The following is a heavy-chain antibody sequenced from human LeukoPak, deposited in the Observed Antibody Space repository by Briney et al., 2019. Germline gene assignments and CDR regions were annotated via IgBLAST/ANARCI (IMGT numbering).Heavy chain of an antibody. CDR3: ARVGGYSGYDCSGGSCSGDAFDI. D-gene: IGHD2-15*01. CDR2: IYTSGTT. V-gene: IGHV4-4*07. Sequence: PSETLSLTCTVSGGSISSYYWSWIRQPAGKGLEWIGRIYTSGTTNYNPSLTSRVTMSVDTSKNQFSLKLTSVTAADTAVYYCARVGGYSGYDCSGGSCSGDAFDIWGQGTMVTVSS. J-gene: IGHJ3*02. CDR1: GGSISSYY.